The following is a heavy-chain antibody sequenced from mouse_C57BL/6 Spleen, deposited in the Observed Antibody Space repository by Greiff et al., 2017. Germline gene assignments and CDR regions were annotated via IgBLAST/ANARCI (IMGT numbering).Heavy chain of an antibody. CDR2: ISSGSSTI. CDR1: GFTFSDYG. D-gene: IGHD1-1*01. Sequence: EVMLVESGGGLVKPGGSLKLSCAASGFTFSDYGMHWVRQAPEKGLEWVAYISSGSSTIYYADTVKGRFTISRDNAKNTLFLQMTSLRSEDTAMYYCARGYYYGSSLYYAMDYWGQGTSVTVSS. V-gene: IGHV5-17*01. CDR3: ARGYYYGSSLYYAMDY. J-gene: IGHJ4*01.